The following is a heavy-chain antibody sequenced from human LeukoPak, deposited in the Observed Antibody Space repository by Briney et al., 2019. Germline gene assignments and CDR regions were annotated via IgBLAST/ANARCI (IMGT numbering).Heavy chain of an antibody. J-gene: IGHJ3*02. V-gene: IGHV4-39*07. CDR2: IHYSGDT. CDR1: GGSISSSDYY. D-gene: IGHD2-15*01. Sequence: NPAETLSLTCTVSGGSISSSDYYWGWIRQPPGKGLEWLGSIHYSGDTYYKSSLYSRVTISVDTSKNQFSLNLSSVTAADTALYFCARDRYCSGPFCQECAFDIWGQGTKVAVSS. CDR3: ARDRYCSGPFCQECAFDI.